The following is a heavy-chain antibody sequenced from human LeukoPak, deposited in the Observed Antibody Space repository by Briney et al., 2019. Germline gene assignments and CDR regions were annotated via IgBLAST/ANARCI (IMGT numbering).Heavy chain of an antibody. CDR3: ARGRRYSSSYDY. D-gene: IGHD6-6*01. CDR1: GGSFSGYY. V-gene: IGHV4-34*01. J-gene: IGHJ4*02. CDR2: INHSGST. Sequence: SETLSLTCAVYGGSFSGYYWSWIRQPPGKGLEWIGEINHSGSTNYNPSLKSRVTISVDTSKNQFSLKLSSVTAADTAVYYCARGRRYSSSYDYWGQGTLVTVSS.